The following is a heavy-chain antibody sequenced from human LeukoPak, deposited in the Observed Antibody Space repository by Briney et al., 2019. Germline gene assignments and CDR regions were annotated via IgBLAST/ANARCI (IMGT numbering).Heavy chain of an antibody. J-gene: IGHJ4*02. CDR1: GYSISSGYY. CDR2: FHAGGSA. CDR3: AREEYYDDSGYYFRYFDS. Sequence: PSETLSLTCAVSGYSISSGYYWIWIRQPAGKGLEWIGRFHAGGSANYNPSLKSRVTISVDTSKNQFSLRLNSVTAADTAIYYCAREEYYDDSGYYFRYFDSWGQGTLVTVSS. V-gene: IGHV4-61*02. D-gene: IGHD3-22*01.